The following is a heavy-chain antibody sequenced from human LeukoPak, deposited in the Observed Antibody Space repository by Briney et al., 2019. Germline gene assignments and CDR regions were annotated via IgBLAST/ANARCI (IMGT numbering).Heavy chain of an antibody. D-gene: IGHD3-9*01. V-gene: IGHV3-30-3*01. Sequence: GGSLRLSCAASGFTFSSYAMHWVRQAPGKGLEWVAVISYDGSNKYYADSVKGRFTISRDNSKNTLYLQMNSLRAEDTAVYYCAKASSWLDAFDIWGQGTMVTVSS. CDR1: GFTFSSYA. CDR3: AKASSWLDAFDI. CDR2: ISYDGSNK. J-gene: IGHJ3*02.